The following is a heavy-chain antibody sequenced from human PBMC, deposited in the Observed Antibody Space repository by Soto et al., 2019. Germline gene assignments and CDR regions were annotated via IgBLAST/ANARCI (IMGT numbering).Heavy chain of an antibody. CDR1: GFTFSSYG. CDR2: IWYDGSNK. J-gene: IGHJ6*02. D-gene: IGHD6-6*01. Sequence: GGSLRLSCAASGFTFSSYGMHWVRQAPGKGLEWVAVIWYDGSNKYYADSVKGRFTISRDNSKNTLYLQMNSLRAEDTAVYYCARDPGLGLEQLARDYYYGMDVWGQGTTVTVSS. CDR3: ARDPGLGLEQLARDYYYGMDV. V-gene: IGHV3-33*01.